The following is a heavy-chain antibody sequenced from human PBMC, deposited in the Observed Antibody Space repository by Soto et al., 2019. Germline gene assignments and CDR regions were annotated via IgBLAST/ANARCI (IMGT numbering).Heavy chain of an antibody. Sequence: PSETLSLTCTVSGGSISSGDYYWSWIRQPPGKGLEWIGYIYYSGSTYYNPSLKSRVTISVDTSKNQFSLKLSSVTAADTAVYYCARGSMTYHCDSSGYYDAFDIWGQGTMVTVSS. D-gene: IGHD3-22*01. CDR1: GGSISSGDYY. J-gene: IGHJ3*02. V-gene: IGHV4-30-4*01. CDR3: ARGSMTYHCDSSGYYDAFDI. CDR2: IYYSGST.